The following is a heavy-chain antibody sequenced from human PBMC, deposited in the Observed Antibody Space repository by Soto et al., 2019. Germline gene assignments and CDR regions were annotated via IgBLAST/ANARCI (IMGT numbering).Heavy chain of an antibody. V-gene: IGHV1-46*01. D-gene: IGHD6-19*01. CDR3: ARGKAVADYYYYGMDV. Sequence: GASVKVSCKTSGYNFTSHYIHWVRQAPGQRLESMGIIYPRGGSTIYAQKFQGKVTMTRDTSTHTLYMELSSLRSEDTAVYYCARGKAVADYYYYGMDVWGQGTTVTVSS. CDR1: GYNFTSHY. J-gene: IGHJ6*02. CDR2: IYPRGGST.